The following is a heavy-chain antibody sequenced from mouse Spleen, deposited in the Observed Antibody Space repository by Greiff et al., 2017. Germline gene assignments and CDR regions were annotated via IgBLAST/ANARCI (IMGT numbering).Heavy chain of an antibody. D-gene: IGHD1-2*01. V-gene: IGHV1-15*01. CDR3: TRLGLRPAWFAY. CDR1: GYTFTDYE. CDR2: IDPETGGT. Sequence: QVQLKQSGAELVRPGASVTLSCKASGYTFTDYEMHWVKQTPVHGLEWIGAIDPETGGTAYNQKFKGKAILTADKSSSTAYMALRSLTSEDSAVYYCTRLGLRPAWFAYGGQGTLVTVSA. J-gene: IGHJ3*01.